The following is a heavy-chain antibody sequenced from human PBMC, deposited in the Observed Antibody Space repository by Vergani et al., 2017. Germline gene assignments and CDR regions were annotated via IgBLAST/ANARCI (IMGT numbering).Heavy chain of an antibody. V-gene: IGHV1-18*01. J-gene: IGHJ4*02. CDR1: GYTFTSYG. CDR2: ISTYNGNT. Sequence: QVQMVQSRAEVKKPGASVKVSCKASGYTFTSYGLSWVRQAPGQGLEWMGWISTYNGNTNYAQNLQGRVTMTTETSTSTAYMELRSLRSDDTAVYYCARGPSYCSSTSCYLDYWGQGTLVTVSS. D-gene: IGHD2-2*01. CDR3: ARGPSYCSSTSCYLDY.